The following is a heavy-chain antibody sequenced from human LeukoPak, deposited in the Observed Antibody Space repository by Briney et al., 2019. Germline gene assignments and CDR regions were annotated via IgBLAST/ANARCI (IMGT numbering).Heavy chain of an antibody. D-gene: IGHD6-19*01. J-gene: IGHJ5*02. V-gene: IGHV3-23*01. CDR2: ISGSGGST. CDR3: AKDRLGSGWPNWFDP. CDR1: GFTFSSYA. Sequence: GGSLRLSCAASGFTFSSYAMSWVRQAPGKGLEWVSAISGSGGSTYHADSVKGRFTISRDNSKNTLYLQMNSLRAEDTAVYYCAKDRLGSGWPNWFDPWGQGTLVTVSS.